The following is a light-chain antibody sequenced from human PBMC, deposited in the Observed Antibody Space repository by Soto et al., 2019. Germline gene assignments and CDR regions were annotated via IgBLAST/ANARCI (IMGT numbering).Light chain of an antibody. Sequence: DIQMTQSPSSLSASVGDRVTITCQASQDISNYLNWYQQKPGKAPKLLIYDASNLETGVPSRFSGRGSGTDFTFTISSLQTEDIATSYCQQYANLTYTFGQGTKLEIK. CDR1: QDISNY. CDR3: QQYANLTYT. CDR2: DAS. V-gene: IGKV1-33*01. J-gene: IGKJ2*01.